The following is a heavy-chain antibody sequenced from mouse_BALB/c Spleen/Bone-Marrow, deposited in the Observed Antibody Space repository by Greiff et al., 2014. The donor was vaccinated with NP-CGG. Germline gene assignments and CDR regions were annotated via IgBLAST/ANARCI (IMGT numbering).Heavy chain of an antibody. CDR3: ARVRNWADY. CDR1: GCAFSSYW. J-gene: IGHJ2*01. D-gene: IGHD4-1*01. Sequence: LQESGAELVRPGSSVKISCKASGCAFSSYWMNWVKQRPGQGLEWIGQIYPGDGDTNYNGKFKGKATLTADKSSSTAYMQLSSLTSEDSAVYFCARVRNWADYWGQGTTLTVSS. V-gene: IGHV1-80*01. CDR2: IYPGDGDT.